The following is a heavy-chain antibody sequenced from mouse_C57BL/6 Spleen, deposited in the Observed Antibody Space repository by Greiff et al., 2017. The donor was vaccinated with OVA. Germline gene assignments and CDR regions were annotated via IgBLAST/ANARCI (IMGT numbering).Heavy chain of an antibody. V-gene: IGHV14-4*01. J-gene: IGHJ4*01. D-gene: IGHD1-1*01. Sequence: VQLQQSGAELVRPGASVKLSCTASGFNIKDDYMHWVKQRPEQGLAWIGWIDPENGDTEYASKFQGKATITADTSSNTAYLQLSSLTSEDTAVYYCTTGYGSRRGDYAMDYWGQGTSVTVSS. CDR2: IDPENGDT. CDR1: GFNIKDDY. CDR3: TTGYGSRRGDYAMDY.